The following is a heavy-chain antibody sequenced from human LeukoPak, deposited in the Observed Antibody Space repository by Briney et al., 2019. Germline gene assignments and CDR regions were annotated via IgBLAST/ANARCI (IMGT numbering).Heavy chain of an antibody. J-gene: IGHJ4*02. V-gene: IGHV1-69*04. CDR1: GGTFISYA. Sequence: GSSVKVSCKASGGTFISYAISWVRQAPGQGLEWMGRIIPILGIANYAQKFQGRVTITADKSTSTAYMELSSLRSEDTAVYYCARSMVRGVNDYFDYWGQGTLVTVSS. CDR3: ARSMVRGVNDYFDY. CDR2: IIPILGIA. D-gene: IGHD3-10*01.